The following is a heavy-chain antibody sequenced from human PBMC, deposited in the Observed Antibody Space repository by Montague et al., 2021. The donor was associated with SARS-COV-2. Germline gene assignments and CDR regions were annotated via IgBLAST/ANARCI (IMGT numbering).Heavy chain of an antibody. CDR3: AGTYYDFWRVFIHYYYMDV. CDR2: IYYSGST. CDR1: GGSISSYY. D-gene: IGHD3-3*01. J-gene: IGHJ6*03. Sequence: SETLSLTCTVSGGSISSYYWSWIRQPPGKGLEWIGYIYYSGSTNYNPSLKSRVTISVDTSKNQFSLKLSSVTAADTAVYYCAGTYYDFWRVFIHYYYMDVWGKGTTVTVSS. V-gene: IGHV4-59*01.